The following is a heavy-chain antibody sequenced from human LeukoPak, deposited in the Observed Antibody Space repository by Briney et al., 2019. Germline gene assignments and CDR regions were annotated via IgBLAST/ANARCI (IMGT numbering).Heavy chain of an antibody. J-gene: IGHJ4*02. CDR2: IIPIFGTA. V-gene: IGHV1-69*06. CDR3: ARAPVVGRTVVGYYFDY. Sequence: GASVKVSCKASGGTFSSYAISWVRQAPGQGLEWMGGIIPIFGTANYAQKFQGRVTITADKSTSTAYMELSSLRSEDTAVYYCARAPVVGRTVVGYYFDYWGQGTLVTVSS. D-gene: IGHD2-15*01. CDR1: GGTFSSYA.